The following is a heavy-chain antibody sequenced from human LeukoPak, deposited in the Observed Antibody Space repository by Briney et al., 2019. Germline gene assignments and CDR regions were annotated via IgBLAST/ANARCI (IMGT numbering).Heavy chain of an antibody. D-gene: IGHD3-10*01. CDR3: AREPYDGGY. J-gene: IGHJ4*02. V-gene: IGHV3-48*01. Sequence: GGSLRLSCAASGFTISDYNMNWVRQAPGKGLEWVSFLSSQAPGKGLEWVSFLSGSSSTIHYADSVKGRFTISRDNAKNSLYLQMNSLRAEDTAVYFCAREPYDGGYWGQGTLVTVSS. CDR2: LSGSSSTI. CDR1: GFTISDYN.